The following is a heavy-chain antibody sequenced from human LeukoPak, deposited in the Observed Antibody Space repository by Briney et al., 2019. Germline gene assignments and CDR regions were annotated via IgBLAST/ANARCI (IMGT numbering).Heavy chain of an antibody. D-gene: IGHD5-12*01. J-gene: IGHJ4*02. CDR1: GLTVSSNY. CDR3: ARVRNSGFRYVDS. CDR2: IYSGGST. V-gene: IGHV3-53*01. Sequence: GGSLRLSCAASGLTVSSNYMSWVRQAPGKGLEWVSVIYSGGSTYYADSVKGRFTISRDNSKNTLYLQMNSLRAEDTAVYYCARVRNSGFRYVDSWGQGTLVTVSS.